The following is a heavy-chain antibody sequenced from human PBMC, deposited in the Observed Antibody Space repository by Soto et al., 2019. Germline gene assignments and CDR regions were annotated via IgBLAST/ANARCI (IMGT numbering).Heavy chain of an antibody. D-gene: IGHD3-22*01. Sequence: SLTCTVSGASISSSYWSWIRQSPGKGLEWIWYVHYSGSTKYNPSLKSRVTISVDTSKNQFSLKLSSVTAADTAVYYCARGYYDSRGQSNTFDIWGQGXMVTV. V-gene: IGHV4-59*01. CDR1: GASISSSY. CDR2: VHYSGST. J-gene: IGHJ3*02. CDR3: ARGYYDSRGQSNTFDI.